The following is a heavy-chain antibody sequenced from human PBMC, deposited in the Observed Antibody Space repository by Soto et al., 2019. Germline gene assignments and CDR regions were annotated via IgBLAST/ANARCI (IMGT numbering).Heavy chain of an antibody. V-gene: IGHV3-74*01. J-gene: IGHJ5*02. D-gene: IGHD5-18*01. CDR3: ASQHTTMANPNWLDP. CDR2: INSNGITA. CDR1: GLIFSSYW. Sequence: PGGSLRLSCAASGLIFSSYWMHWVRQAPGKGLVWVSRINSNGITANYADSVKGRFTISRDNAKNTLYLQMNSLRAEDTAVYYCASQHTTMANPNWLDPWGQGTLVTVSS.